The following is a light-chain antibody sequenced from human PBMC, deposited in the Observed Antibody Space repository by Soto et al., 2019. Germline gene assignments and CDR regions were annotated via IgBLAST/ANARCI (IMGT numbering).Light chain of an antibody. J-gene: IGKJ4*01. Sequence: EIVLTQSPGTLSLSPGERATLSCRASQSVSSSYLAWYQQKPGQAPRLLIHGASSRATGIPDRFSGSGSGTDFTLTISRLEPEDFAVYYCQQHSNWPLTFGGGTKVDIK. CDR1: QSVSSSY. CDR2: GAS. CDR3: QQHSNWPLT. V-gene: IGKV3D-20*02.